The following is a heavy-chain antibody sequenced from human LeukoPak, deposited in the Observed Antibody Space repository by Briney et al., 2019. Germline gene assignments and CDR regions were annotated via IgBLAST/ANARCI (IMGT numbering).Heavy chain of an antibody. CDR1: GGSFSGYY. CDR3: ARDRADSYGQFDY. V-gene: IGHV4-34*01. Sequence: SETLSLTCAVYGGSFSGYYWSWIRQPPGKGLEWIGEINHSGSTNYNPSLKRRVTISVDTSKNQCPLKLSYVTAPDTDVYYCARDRADSYGQFDYWGQGTLVTVPS. D-gene: IGHD5-18*01. CDR2: INHSGST. J-gene: IGHJ4*02.